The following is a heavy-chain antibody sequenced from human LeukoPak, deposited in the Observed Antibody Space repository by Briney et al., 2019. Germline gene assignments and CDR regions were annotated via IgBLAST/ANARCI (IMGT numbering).Heavy chain of an antibody. J-gene: IGHJ6*04. V-gene: IGHV1-69*13. CDR1: GGTFSSYT. D-gene: IGHD3-10*01. CDR3: AGGLIRGVIRPHYYYAMDV. CDR2: IIPILRTP. Sequence: GASVKVSCKASGGTFSSYTISWVRQAPGQGLEWMGGIIPILRTPNYAQKSQGRVTITADESTTTAYMELSSLRSEDTAVYYCAGGLIRGVIRPHYYYAMDVWGKGTTVTVSS.